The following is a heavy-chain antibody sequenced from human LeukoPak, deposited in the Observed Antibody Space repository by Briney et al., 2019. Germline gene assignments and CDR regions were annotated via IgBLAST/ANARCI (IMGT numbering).Heavy chain of an antibody. D-gene: IGHD2/OR15-2a*01. CDR3: ARESADSTNFRGGGMYYFDH. J-gene: IGHJ4*02. CDR2: ISSSSGYI. Sequence: GGSLRLSCAASGFTFSSYSMNWVRQAPGKGREWVSSISSSSGYIYYADSVKGRFTISRDNAKNSLYLHLNSLRAEDTAVYYCARESADSTNFRGGGMYYFDHWGQGALVTVSS. V-gene: IGHV3-21*04. CDR1: GFTFSSYS.